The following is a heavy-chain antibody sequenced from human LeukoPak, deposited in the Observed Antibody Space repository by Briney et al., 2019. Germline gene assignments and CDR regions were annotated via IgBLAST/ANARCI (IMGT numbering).Heavy chain of an antibody. J-gene: IGHJ4*02. CDR1: GFTFSASA. CDR2: IRSKANSYAT. D-gene: IGHD6-13*01. CDR3: TLLAAAGSFVGY. Sequence: GGSLRLSCAASGFTFSASAMHWVRQASGKGLEWVGRIRSKANSYATAYAASVKGRFTISRDDSKNTAYLQMNSLKTEDTAVYYCTLLAAAGSFVGYWGQGTLVTVSS. V-gene: IGHV3-73*01.